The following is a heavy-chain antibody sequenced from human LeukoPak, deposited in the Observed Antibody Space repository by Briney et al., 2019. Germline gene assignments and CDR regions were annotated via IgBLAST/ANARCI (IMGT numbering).Heavy chain of an antibody. J-gene: IGHJ6*02. CDR2: INWNGGST. D-gene: IGHD2-15*01. CDR3: AKDGSGTTLYYYYGMDV. Sequence: GGSLRLSCAASGFTFDDYGMSWVRQAPGKGLEWVSGINWNGGSTGYADSVKGRFTISRDNSKNTLYLQMNSLRAEDTAVYYCAKDGSGTTLYYYYGMDVWGQGTTVTVSS. V-gene: IGHV3-20*04. CDR1: GFTFDDYG.